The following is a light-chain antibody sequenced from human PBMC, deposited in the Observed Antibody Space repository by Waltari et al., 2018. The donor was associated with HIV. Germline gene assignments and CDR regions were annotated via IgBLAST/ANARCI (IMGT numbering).Light chain of an antibody. CDR2: EVN. Sequence: QSALTQPASVSGSLGQSLRISCSGRSSDLSLYNLVSWYQVSPGKAPKLIIHEVNKRPSGVSDRFSGSKSGKTASLTISGLQTEDEADYYCCSYAGDSNYVFGTGTKVTVL. CDR3: CSYAGDSNYV. CDR1: SSDLSLYNL. J-gene: IGLJ1*01. V-gene: IGLV2-23*02.